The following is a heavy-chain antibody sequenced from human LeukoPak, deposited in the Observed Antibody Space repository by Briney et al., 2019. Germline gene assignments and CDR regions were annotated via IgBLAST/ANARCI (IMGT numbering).Heavy chain of an antibody. Sequence: PGGSLRLSCAASGFTFSSYGMHWVRQAPGKGLEWVAVISYDGSNKYYADSVKGRFTISRDNSKNTLYLQMNSLRAEDTAVYYCAKMIASSSSWFPDYYYGMDVWGQGTTVTVSS. V-gene: IGHV3-30*18. CDR3: AKMIASSSSWFPDYYYGMDV. CDR2: ISYDGSNK. D-gene: IGHD6-13*01. J-gene: IGHJ6*02. CDR1: GFTFSSYG.